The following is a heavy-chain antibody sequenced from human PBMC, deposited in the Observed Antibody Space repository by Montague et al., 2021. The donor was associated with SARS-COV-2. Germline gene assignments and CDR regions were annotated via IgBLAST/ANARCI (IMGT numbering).Heavy chain of an antibody. V-gene: IGHV3-30*03. CDR1: GFTFSSYS. J-gene: IGHJ4*02. Sequence: SLSLSWAASGFTFSSYSMNWVRQAPGKGLEWVAVISYDGSNKYYADSVKGRFTISRDNSKNTLYLQMNSLRAEDTAVYYCARDPPYFDSGGFLDYWGQGTLVTVSS. D-gene: IGHD3-9*01. CDR3: ARDPPYFDSGGFLDY. CDR2: ISYDGSNK.